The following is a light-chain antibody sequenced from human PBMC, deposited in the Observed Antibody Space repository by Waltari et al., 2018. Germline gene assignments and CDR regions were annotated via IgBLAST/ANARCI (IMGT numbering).Light chain of an antibody. CDR2: RGS. V-gene: IGKV2-28*01. J-gene: IGKJ5*01. Sequence: DIVMTQSPLSLPVTPGEPASVSCRSSQGLLHTNGYNYLDWYLQKPGQSPRLLIFRGSNRASGVPDRFSGSGSGTDFTLKISRVEAEDVGVYYCMQALQTPITFGQGTRLEIK. CDR1: QGLLHTNGYNY. CDR3: MQALQTPIT.